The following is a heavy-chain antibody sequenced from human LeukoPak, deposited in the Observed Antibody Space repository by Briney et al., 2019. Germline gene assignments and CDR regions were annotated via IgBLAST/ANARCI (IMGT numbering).Heavy chain of an antibody. Sequence: GGSLRLSCAASGFTFSTYTMNWVRQAPGKGLEWVSSIRSGSSYIYYADSVKGRFTISRDNAKNSLYLQMNSLRAEDTAVYYCARDGHFDYWGQGTLVTVSS. CDR3: ARDGHFDY. CDR2: IRSGSSYI. J-gene: IGHJ4*02. CDR1: GFTFSTYT. V-gene: IGHV3-21*01.